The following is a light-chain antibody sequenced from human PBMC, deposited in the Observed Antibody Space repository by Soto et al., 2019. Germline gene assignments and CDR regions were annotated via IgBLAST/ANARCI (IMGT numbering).Light chain of an antibody. Sequence: DIQMTQSPSSLSASVGDRVTITCRASQTSATYINWYQQKSGSAPRLLIYEASGLQSGVPSRFSGSGSGTHFVLTISNFQPEDSATYFCQPTYTNPQTFGQGTKVEIK. CDR2: EAS. CDR3: QPTYTNPQT. J-gene: IGKJ1*01. V-gene: IGKV1-39*01. CDR1: QTSATY.